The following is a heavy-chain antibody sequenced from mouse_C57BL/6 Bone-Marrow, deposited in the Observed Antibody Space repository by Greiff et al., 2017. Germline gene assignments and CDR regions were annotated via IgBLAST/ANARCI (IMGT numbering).Heavy chain of an antibody. CDR1: GYTFTRYW. D-gene: IGHD1-1*01. CDR3: ARSRITTVVDYFDY. Sequence: VKLQQPGAELVKPGASVKLSCKASGYTFTRYWMHWVKQRPGRGLEWIGRIDPNSGGTKYNEKFKSKATLTVDKPSSTAYMQLSSPTSEDSAVYYCARSRITTVVDYFDYWGQGTTLTVSS. J-gene: IGHJ2*01. CDR2: IDPNSGGT. V-gene: IGHV1-72*01.